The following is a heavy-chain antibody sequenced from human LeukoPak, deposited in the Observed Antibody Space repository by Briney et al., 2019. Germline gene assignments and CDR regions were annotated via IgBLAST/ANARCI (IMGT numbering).Heavy chain of an antibody. CDR1: GFTFDDYA. CDR3: AKDMGPYYYDSSGYQA. V-gene: IGHV3-9*01. Sequence: GGSLRLSCAASGFTFDDYAMHWVRQAPGKGLEWVSGISWNSGSIGYADSVKGRFTISRDNAKNSLYLQMNSLRAEDTALYYCAKDMGPYYYDSSGYQARGQGTLVTASS. CDR2: ISWNSGSI. D-gene: IGHD3-22*01. J-gene: IGHJ4*02.